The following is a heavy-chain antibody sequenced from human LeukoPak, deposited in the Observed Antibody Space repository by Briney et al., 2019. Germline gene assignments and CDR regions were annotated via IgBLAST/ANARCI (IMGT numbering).Heavy chain of an antibody. V-gene: IGHV3-7*01. D-gene: IGHD6-13*01. CDR1: GFTFSSYW. Sequence: GGSLRLSCAASGFTFSSYWMSWVRQSPGKGLEGVANIKQDGSENHYVDSVKGRFTISRDNAKNSVFVQMNGLRVEDTAVYYCVRAGGSSWSDFWGQGTLVTVSS. CDR3: VRAGGSSWSDF. J-gene: IGHJ4*02. CDR2: IKQDGSEN.